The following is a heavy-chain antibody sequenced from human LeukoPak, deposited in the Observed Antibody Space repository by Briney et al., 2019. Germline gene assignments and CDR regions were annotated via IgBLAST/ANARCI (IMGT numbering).Heavy chain of an antibody. CDR1: GGSFSGYY. Sequence: SETLSLTCAVYGGSFSGYYWSWIRQPPGKGLEWIGEINHSGSTNYNPSLKSRVTISVDTSKNQFSLKLSSVTAADTAVYYCARGRRDGYNYHDYWGQGTLVTVSS. V-gene: IGHV4-34*01. CDR3: ARGRRDGYNYHDY. CDR2: INHSGST. J-gene: IGHJ4*02. D-gene: IGHD5-24*01.